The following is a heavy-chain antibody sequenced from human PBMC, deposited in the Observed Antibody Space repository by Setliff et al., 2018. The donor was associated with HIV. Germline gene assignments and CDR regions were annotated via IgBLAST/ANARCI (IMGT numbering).Heavy chain of an antibody. Sequence: ASVKVSCKASGYTLTRYFMHCVRQAPGQGLEWLGMINPSGGSTWYAQKFQGRVTMTGDTSTNTLYMELSSLRSEDTAVYYCARGIAAAADFDYWGQGTLVTVSS. J-gene: IGHJ4*02. D-gene: IGHD6-13*01. CDR2: INPSGGST. CDR1: GYTLTRYF. CDR3: ARGIAAAADFDY. V-gene: IGHV1-46*01.